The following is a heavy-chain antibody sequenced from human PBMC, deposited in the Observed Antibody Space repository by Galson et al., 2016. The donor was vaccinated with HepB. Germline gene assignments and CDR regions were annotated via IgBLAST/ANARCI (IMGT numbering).Heavy chain of an antibody. J-gene: IGHJ4*02. V-gene: IGHV3-43*01. D-gene: IGHD3-16*01. CDR1: GFTFNAYT. CDR3: AKEEVRGAVRE. CDR2: INWNGGST. Sequence: SLRLSCAASGFTFNAYTMHWIRQAPGKGLEWVSFINWNGGSTDYADSVKGRFTISRDNSKNSLYLQMTNLRNEDTAFYYCAKEEVRGAVREWGQGTLVTVSS.